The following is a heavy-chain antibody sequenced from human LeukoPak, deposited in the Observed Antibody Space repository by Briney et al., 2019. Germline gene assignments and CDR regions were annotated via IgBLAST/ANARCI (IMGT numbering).Heavy chain of an antibody. V-gene: IGHV4-59*01. D-gene: IGHD1-26*01. CDR3: ARRVGADYFDF. CDR1: GVSISSYY. CDR2: IFYSGST. J-gene: IGHJ4*02. Sequence: SETLSLTCSVSGVSISSYYWSWIRQPPGKGLEWIGYIFYSGSTNYNPSLKSQVTISVDTSKNQFSLKLSSVTAADTAVYYCARRVGADYFDFWGQGTLVTVSS.